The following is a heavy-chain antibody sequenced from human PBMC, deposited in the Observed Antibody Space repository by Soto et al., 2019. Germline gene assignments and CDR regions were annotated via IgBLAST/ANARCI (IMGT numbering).Heavy chain of an antibody. Sequence: HPGGSLRLSCAASGFTFSSYGMHWVRQAPGKGLEWVAVIPYDGSNKYYADSVKGRFTISRDNSKNTLYLQMNSLRAEDTAVYYCAKVAGDSHPPDYWGQGTLVTVSS. J-gene: IGHJ4*02. CDR1: GFTFSSYG. V-gene: IGHV3-30*18. D-gene: IGHD7-27*01. CDR3: AKVAGDSHPPDY. CDR2: IPYDGSNK.